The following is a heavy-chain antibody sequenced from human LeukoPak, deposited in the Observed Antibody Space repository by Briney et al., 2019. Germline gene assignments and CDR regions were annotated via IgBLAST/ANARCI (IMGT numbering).Heavy chain of an antibody. CDR3: ARERYYDSSGYYFDRYFDY. V-gene: IGHV4-39*07. CDR2: IYYSGST. J-gene: IGHJ4*02. D-gene: IGHD3-22*01. CDR1: GGSISSSSYY. Sequence: PSETLSLTCTVSGGSISSSSYYWGWIRQPPGKGLEWIGTIYYSGSTYYNPSLKSRVTISVDTSNDQFSLKLSSVTAADTAVYYCARERYYDSSGYYFDRYFDYWGQGTLVTVSS.